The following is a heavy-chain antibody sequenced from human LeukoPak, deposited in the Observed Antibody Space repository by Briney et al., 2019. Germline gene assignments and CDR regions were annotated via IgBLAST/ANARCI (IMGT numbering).Heavy chain of an antibody. Sequence: GGSLRLSCAASGFTFSNAWMSWVRQAPGKGLEWVGRIKSKTDGGTTDYAAPVKGRFTISRDDSKNTLYLQMNSLKTEDTAVYYCTTDSSPLIQLRENFRVRWGQGTLVTVSS. CDR2: IKSKTDGGTT. V-gene: IGHV3-15*01. CDR3: TTDSSPLIQLRENFRVR. CDR1: GFTFSNAW. J-gene: IGHJ4*02. D-gene: IGHD5-18*01.